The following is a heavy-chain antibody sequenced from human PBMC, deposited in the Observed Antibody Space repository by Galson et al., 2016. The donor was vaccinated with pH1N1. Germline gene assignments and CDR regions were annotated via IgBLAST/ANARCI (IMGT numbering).Heavy chain of an antibody. CDR2: IKQDGSEK. Sequence: SLRLSCADSGFTFSSYWMSWVRQAPGKGLEWVANIKQDGSEKYYVDSVKGRFTISRDNAKNSLYLQMNSLRAEDTAVYYCARDQAIELSDAFDIWGQGTMVTVSS. CDR1: GFTFSSYW. CDR3: ARDQAIELSDAFDI. V-gene: IGHV3-7*01. D-gene: IGHD1-7*01. J-gene: IGHJ3*02.